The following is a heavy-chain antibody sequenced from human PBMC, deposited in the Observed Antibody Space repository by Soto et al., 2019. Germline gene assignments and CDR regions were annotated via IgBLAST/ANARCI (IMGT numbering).Heavy chain of an antibody. CDR2: IYYSGST. J-gene: IGHJ4*02. V-gene: IGHV4-59*01. D-gene: IGHD1-26*01. CDR3: ARAYIGGAMVFDY. Sequence: QVQLQESGPGLVKPSETLSLTCTVSGGSISSYYWSWIRQPPWNALEWIGYIYYSGSTNYNSSLKSRVTISVDTSKNQFSLKLSSVTAADTAVYYCARAYIGGAMVFDYWGQGTLVTVSS. CDR1: GGSISSYY.